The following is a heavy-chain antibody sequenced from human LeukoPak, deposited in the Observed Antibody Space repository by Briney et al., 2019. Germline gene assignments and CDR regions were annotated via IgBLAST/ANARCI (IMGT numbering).Heavy chain of an antibody. J-gene: IGHJ4*02. D-gene: IGHD3-9*01. V-gene: IGHV1-46*01. CDR2: INPSGHIT. CDR1: GFTFTGYY. CDR3: ARDPHRMGILTGYYHATHFDY. Sequence: GASVKVSCKASGFTFTGYYMHWVRQAPGQGLEWMGIINPSGHITNYAQKFQGRLTVTTDTSTSTAYMELRSLRSDDTAVYYCARDPHRMGILTGYYHATHFDYWGQGTLVTVSS.